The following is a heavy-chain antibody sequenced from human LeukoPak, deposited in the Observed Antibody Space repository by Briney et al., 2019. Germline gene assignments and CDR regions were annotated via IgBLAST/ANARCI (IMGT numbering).Heavy chain of an antibody. CDR1: GGTFSSYT. Sequence: SVKVSCKAPGGTFSSYTISWVRQAPGQGLEWMGRIIPILGIANYAQKFQGRVTITADKSTSTAYMELSSLRSEDTAVYYCAREVEFLEWLLGYWGQGTLVTVSS. CDR3: AREVEFLEWLLGY. V-gene: IGHV1-69*04. J-gene: IGHJ4*02. D-gene: IGHD3-3*02. CDR2: IIPILGIA.